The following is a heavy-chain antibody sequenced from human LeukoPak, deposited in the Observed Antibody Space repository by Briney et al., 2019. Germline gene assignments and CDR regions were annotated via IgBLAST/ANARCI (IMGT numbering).Heavy chain of an antibody. D-gene: IGHD2-21*02. V-gene: IGHV3-30*18. Sequence: GGSLRLSCAASGFTFSSYGMHRVRQAPGKGLEWVAVISYDGSNKYYADSVKGRFTISRDNSKNTLYLQMNSLRAEDTAVYYCAKAYCGGDCYFDYWGQGTLVTVSS. J-gene: IGHJ4*02. CDR3: AKAYCGGDCYFDY. CDR1: GFTFSSYG. CDR2: ISYDGSNK.